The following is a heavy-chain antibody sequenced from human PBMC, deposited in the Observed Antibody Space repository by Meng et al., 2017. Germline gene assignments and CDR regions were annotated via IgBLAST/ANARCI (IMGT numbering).Heavy chain of an antibody. Sequence: GGPLRLSCAASGFTFSSYAMHWVRQAPGKGLEYVSAISSNGGSTYYANSVKGRFTISRDNSKNTLYLQMGSLRAEDMAVYYCARYACSGGSCYADYWGQGTLVTVSS. V-gene: IGHV3-64*01. CDR1: GFTFSSYA. J-gene: IGHJ4*02. CDR3: ARYACSGGSCYADY. CDR2: ISSNGGST. D-gene: IGHD2-15*01.